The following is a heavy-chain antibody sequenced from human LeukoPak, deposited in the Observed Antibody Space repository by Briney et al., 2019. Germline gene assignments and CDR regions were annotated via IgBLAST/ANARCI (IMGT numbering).Heavy chain of an antibody. V-gene: IGHV3-33*01. J-gene: IGHJ4*02. D-gene: IGHD1-7*01. Sequence: PGGSLRLSCVASGFTFRNYGMHWIRQAPGKGLEWVSVIFYDGSIKYYADFVKGRFTISRDNSKNVVYLQMDSLRAEDTAFYYCARSQGETTFDWWGQGTLVTVPS. CDR1: GFTFRNYG. CDR3: ARSQGETTFDW. CDR2: IFYDGSIK.